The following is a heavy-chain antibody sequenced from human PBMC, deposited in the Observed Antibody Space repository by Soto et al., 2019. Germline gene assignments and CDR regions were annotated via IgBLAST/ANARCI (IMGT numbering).Heavy chain of an antibody. CDR1: GLTFSGSA. Sequence: SGLTFSGSAIHWVRQASGKGLEWVGRIRSKANSYATAYAASVKGRFTISRDDSKNTAYLQMNSLKTEDTAVYYCTRISGYLYNYYGMDVWGQGTTVTVSS. CDR3: TRISGYLYNYYGMDV. V-gene: IGHV3-73*01. CDR2: IRSKANSYAT. J-gene: IGHJ6*02. D-gene: IGHD5-12*01.